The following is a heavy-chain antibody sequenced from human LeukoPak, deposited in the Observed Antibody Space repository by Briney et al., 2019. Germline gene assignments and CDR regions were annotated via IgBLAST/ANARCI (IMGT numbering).Heavy chain of an antibody. J-gene: IGHJ3*02. D-gene: IGHD6-19*01. V-gene: IGHV3-48*03. CDR1: GFTFRSYE. CDR2: VSSSGSNI. CDR3: ARASSGWANNASDI. Sequence: GGSLSLSCAASGFTFRSYEMNWVRQAPGKGLEWVSYVSSSGSNIYYADSVKGRFTISRDNAKNSLYLQMNSLRAEDTAVYYCARASSGWANNASDIWGQGTMVTVSS.